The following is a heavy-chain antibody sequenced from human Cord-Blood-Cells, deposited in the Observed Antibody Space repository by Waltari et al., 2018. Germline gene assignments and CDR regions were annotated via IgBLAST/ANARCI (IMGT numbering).Heavy chain of an antibody. Sequence: QVQLVQSGAEVKKPGASVKVSCKASGYTFTSYAMHWVRQAPGQRLEWMGWINAGNGNTKYSQKFQGRVTITRDTSASTAYMELSSLRSEDTAVYYCARDLPSRPTKRAAVKNNDAFDIWGQGTMVTVSS. CDR2: INAGNGNT. J-gene: IGHJ3*02. CDR1: GYTFTSYA. CDR3: ARDLPSRPTKRAAVKNNDAFDI. D-gene: IGHD6-13*01. V-gene: IGHV1-3*01.